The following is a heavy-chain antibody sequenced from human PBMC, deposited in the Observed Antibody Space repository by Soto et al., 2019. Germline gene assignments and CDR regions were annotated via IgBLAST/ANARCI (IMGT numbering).Heavy chain of an antibody. V-gene: IGHV4-4*07. CDR1: GGSISNYY. J-gene: IGHJ4*02. D-gene: IGHD6-13*01. CDR2: IDSSGST. CDR3: ARQTTYSSSWYDY. Sequence: ASETLSLTCTVSGGSISNYYWTWIRQSAGKGLEWVGRIDSSGSTNYNSSLKGRVTMSVDTSKNQFSLQLTAVIAADTAVYYCARQTTYSSSWYDYWGQGTLVTVSS.